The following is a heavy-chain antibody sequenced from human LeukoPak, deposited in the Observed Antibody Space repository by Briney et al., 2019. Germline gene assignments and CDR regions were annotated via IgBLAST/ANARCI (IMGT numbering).Heavy chain of an antibody. CDR2: ISYDGSNK. J-gene: IGHJ4*02. V-gene: IGHV3-30*04. CDR3: ARGSWVSPFDY. CDR1: GFTFSRYA. D-gene: IGHD3-10*01. Sequence: GGSLRLSCAASGFTFSRYAMHWVRQAPGKGPEWVAVISYDGSNKYYADSVKGRFTISRDNSKNSLYLQMNSLRDEDTALYYCARGSWVSPFDYWGQGTLVTVSS.